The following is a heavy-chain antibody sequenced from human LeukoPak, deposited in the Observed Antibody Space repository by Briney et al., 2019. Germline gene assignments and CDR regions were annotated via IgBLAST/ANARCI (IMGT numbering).Heavy chain of an antibody. CDR3: ARAGPPTDAFDI. J-gene: IGHJ3*02. V-gene: IGHV4-34*01. Sequence: SETLSLTCAVYGGSFSGYYWSWIRQPPGKGLEWIGEINHSGSTNYNPSLKSRVTISVDTSKNQFSLKLSSVTAADTAVYYCARAGPPTDAFDIWGQGTMVTVSS. D-gene: IGHD1-14*01. CDR2: INHSGST. CDR1: GGSFSGYY.